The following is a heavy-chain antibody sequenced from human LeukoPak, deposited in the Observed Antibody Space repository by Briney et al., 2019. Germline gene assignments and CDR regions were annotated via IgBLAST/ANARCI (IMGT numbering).Heavy chain of an antibody. CDR3: ARSADEWLRLAAAFDY. CDR1: GFTVRNNY. D-gene: IGHD5-12*01. Sequence: GGSLRLSCAASGFTVRNNYVSWVRQVPGKGLDWVSVIYSMGNTYHVDSVKGRFTISRDNSKNTVYLQMNSLRPEDTAVYYCARSADEWLRLAAAFDYWGQGTLVTVSS. J-gene: IGHJ4*02. CDR2: IYSMGNT. V-gene: IGHV3-66*01.